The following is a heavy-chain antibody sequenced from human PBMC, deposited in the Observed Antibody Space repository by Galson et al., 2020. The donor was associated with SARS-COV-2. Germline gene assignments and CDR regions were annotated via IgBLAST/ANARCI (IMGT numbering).Heavy chain of an antibody. J-gene: IGHJ4*02. CDR2: ISSSSSYI. V-gene: IGHV3-21*01. Sequence: GESLKISCAASGFSFSSYSMNWVRQAPGKGLEWVSSISSSSSYIYYADSVKGRFTISRDNAKNSMYLQMDSLRADDTAVYYCASSWRYWGQGTLVTVSS. CDR1: GFSFSSYS. D-gene: IGHD5-12*01. CDR3: ASSWRY.